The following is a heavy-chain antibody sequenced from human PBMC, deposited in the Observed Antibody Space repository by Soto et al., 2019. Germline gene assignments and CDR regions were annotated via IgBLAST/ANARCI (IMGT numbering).Heavy chain of an antibody. CDR2: IYYSGKT. CDR3: AREPDV. J-gene: IGHJ6*02. CDR1: GGSISSGGYY. V-gene: IGHV4-31*01. Sequence: QVQLQESGPGLVKPSQTLSLTCTVSGGSISSGGYYWSWIRQHPAKGLEWIGYIYYSGKTYYNPXLXRXYNMSVETSKNQFSLKLSSVTAADTAVYYCAREPDVWGQGATVTVSS.